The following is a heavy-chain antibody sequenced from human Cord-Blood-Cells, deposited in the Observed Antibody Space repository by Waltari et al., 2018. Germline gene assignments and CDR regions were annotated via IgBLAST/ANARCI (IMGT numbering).Heavy chain of an antibody. CDR2: IYHSGST. Sequence: QVQLQESGPGLVKPSETLSLTCAVSGYSISSGYYWGWIRQPPGKGLEWIGRIYHSGSTYYNPTLRSGVTISVDTSKNQFSLKLSSVTAADTAVYYCARIEAYDFWSGYFDYWGQGTLVTVSS. V-gene: IGHV4-38-2*01. CDR1: GYSISSGYY. D-gene: IGHD3-3*01. CDR3: ARIEAYDFWSGYFDY. J-gene: IGHJ4*02.